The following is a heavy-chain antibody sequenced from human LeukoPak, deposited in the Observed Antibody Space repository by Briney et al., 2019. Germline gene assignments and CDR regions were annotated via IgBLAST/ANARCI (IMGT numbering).Heavy chain of an antibody. CDR2: ISADGSDI. D-gene: IGHD2-2*02. Sequence: GGSLRLSCAASGFTFSSSWMHWVRQTPGKGLMWVSRISADGSDIKYVDSVKGRFTISRDNAKNTLYLQMNSLRAEDTAVYYCGRGFSIVPAGIPDYWGLGTLVTVSS. CDR3: GRGFSIVPAGIPDY. V-gene: IGHV3-74*03. CDR1: GFTFSSSW. J-gene: IGHJ4*02.